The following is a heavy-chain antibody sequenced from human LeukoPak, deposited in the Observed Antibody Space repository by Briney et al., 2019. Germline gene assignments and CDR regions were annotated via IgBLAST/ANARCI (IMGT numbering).Heavy chain of an antibody. V-gene: IGHV4-31*03. Sequence: PSETLSLTCTVSGGSISSGGYYWNWIRQHPGKGLEWIGYIYYSGSTHYNPSLESRVIISVDTSKNQFSLKLTSVSAADTAVYYCARVKHYWNDVEWIDPWGQGILVTVSS. CDR2: IYYSGST. J-gene: IGHJ5*02. CDR1: GGSISSGGYY. D-gene: IGHD1-1*01. CDR3: ARVKHYWNDVEWIDP.